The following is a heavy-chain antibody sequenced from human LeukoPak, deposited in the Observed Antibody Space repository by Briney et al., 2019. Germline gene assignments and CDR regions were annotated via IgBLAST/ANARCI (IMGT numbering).Heavy chain of an antibody. J-gene: IGHJ4*01. CDR3: AKSGGYGLIDY. V-gene: IGHV4-39*01. D-gene: IGHD6-25*01. CDR1: GVPISSSSYY. Sequence: SETLSLTCNVSGVPISSSSYYWGWIRQPPGKGLEWIGSIYSSGSTYYNSSLKSRVTISIDTSKNPVSLKMISVTAADTAVYYCAKSGGYGLIDYWGQGTLVTVSS. CDR2: IYSSGST.